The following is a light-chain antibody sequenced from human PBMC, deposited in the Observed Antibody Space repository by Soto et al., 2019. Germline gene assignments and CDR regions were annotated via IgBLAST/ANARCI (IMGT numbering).Light chain of an antibody. Sequence: ETVMTQSPATLSVSPGERPTLSCRASQSVSSNLAWYQQKPGQAPRLLIYDASNRATGIPARFSGSGSGTDFTLTISSLEPEDFAVYYCQQRSNWPPTFGQGTKLEIK. CDR1: QSVSSN. CDR3: QQRSNWPPT. CDR2: DAS. J-gene: IGKJ2*01. V-gene: IGKV3-11*01.